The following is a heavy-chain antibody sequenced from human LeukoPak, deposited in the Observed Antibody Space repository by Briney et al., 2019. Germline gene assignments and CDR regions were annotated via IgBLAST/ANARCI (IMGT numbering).Heavy chain of an antibody. CDR2: TSHDGSKK. D-gene: IGHD5-24*01. Sequence: GGSLRLSCSASGLTFSTYAMHWLRQAPGKGLEWVAVTSHDGSKKNYADSVKGRFTISRDNSKNTLFLQMNSLRAEDTAVYYCARDYKYAFDNWGQGTLVTVSS. J-gene: IGHJ4*02. CDR1: GLTFSTYA. V-gene: IGHV3-30*01. CDR3: ARDYKYAFDN.